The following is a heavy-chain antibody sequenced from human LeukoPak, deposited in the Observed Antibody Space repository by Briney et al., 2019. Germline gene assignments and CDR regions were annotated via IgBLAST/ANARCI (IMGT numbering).Heavy chain of an antibody. CDR2: INHSGST. D-gene: IGHD3-10*01. Sequence: SETLSLTCAVYGGSFSGYYWSWIRQPPGKGLEWIGEINHSGSTNYSPSLKSRVTISVDTSKNQFSLKLSSVTAADTAVYYCARRRVLLWFGELPFDYWGQGTLVTVSS. CDR3: ARRRVLLWFGELPFDY. V-gene: IGHV4-34*01. J-gene: IGHJ4*02. CDR1: GGSFSGYY.